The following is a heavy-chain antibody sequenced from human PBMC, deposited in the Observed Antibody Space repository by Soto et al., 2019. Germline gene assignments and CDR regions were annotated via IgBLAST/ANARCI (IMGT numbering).Heavy chain of an antibody. CDR1: GFTFSSYA. Sequence: EVQLLESGGGLVQPGGSLRLSCAASGFTFSSYAMSWVRQAPGKGLEWVSAISGSGGSTYYADSVKGRFTISRDNSKNTLYLQMNSLRAEDTAVYYCAKSATMIVVVKGWFDPWGQGTLVTVSS. J-gene: IGHJ5*02. CDR2: ISGSGGST. V-gene: IGHV3-23*01. D-gene: IGHD3-22*01. CDR3: AKSATMIVVVKGWFDP.